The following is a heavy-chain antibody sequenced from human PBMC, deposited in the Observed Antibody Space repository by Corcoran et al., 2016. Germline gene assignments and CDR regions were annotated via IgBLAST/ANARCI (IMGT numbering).Heavy chain of an antibody. D-gene: IGHD3-10*01. J-gene: IGHJ4*02. Sequence: EVQLVQSGAEVKKPGESLKISCKASGYSFTNYWIGWVRQMPGKGLEWMGIIYPGDSDTRYSPSFQGQVTMSADKSISTAYLQWSSLKASDTAMYYCARRYYYYGLGSYYKNWGQGTLVTVSS. CDR3: ARRYYYYGLGSYYKN. V-gene: IGHV5-51*01. CDR2: IYPGDSDT. CDR1: GYSFTNYW.